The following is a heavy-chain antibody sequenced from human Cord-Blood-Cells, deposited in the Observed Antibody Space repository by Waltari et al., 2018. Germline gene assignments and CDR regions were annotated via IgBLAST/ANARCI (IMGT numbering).Heavy chain of an antibody. V-gene: IGHV3-21*01. CDR3: ARASRGDYFDY. J-gene: IGHJ4*02. CDR2: ISSSSSYI. D-gene: IGHD4-17*01. CDR1: GFTFRRYS. Sequence: EVQLVESGGGLVKPGGSLRLSCAASGFTFRRYSMNWVRQAPGKGLEWVSSISSSSSYIYYADSVKGRFTISRDNAKNSLYLQMNSLRAEDTAVYYCARASRGDYFDYWGQGTLVTVSS.